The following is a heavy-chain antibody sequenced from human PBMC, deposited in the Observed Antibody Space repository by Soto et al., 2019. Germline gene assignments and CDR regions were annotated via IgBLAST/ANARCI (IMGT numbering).Heavy chain of an antibody. J-gene: IGHJ4*02. CDR2: IWYDGTIK. CDR1: GFTFTHHA. Sequence: QVQRVESGGDMVQPGKSLRLSCEASGFTFTHHAMHWVRQAPGKGLEWVAAIWYDGTIKYYADSVKGRFTISRDNSKNALYLPINSLRVEDTAIYYCARGMRRWELLVHWGQGTTVTVSS. V-gene: IGHV3-33*01. D-gene: IGHD1-26*01. CDR3: ARGMRRWELLVH.